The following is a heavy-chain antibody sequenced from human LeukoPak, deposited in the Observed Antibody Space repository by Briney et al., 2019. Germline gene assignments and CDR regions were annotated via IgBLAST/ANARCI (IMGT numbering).Heavy chain of an antibody. CDR3: ARGYYPPRWYFDL. J-gene: IGHJ2*01. D-gene: IGHD3-10*01. CDR1: GGSFSSYS. V-gene: IGHV4-34*01. CDR2: IIEEGNA. Sequence: SETLSLTCALYGGSFSSYSWSWTWIRQTPEKGLEWIGEIIEEGNANYNPSLKSRVTIDLDTSKNQFSLKLTSMTAADTATYYCARGYYPPRWYFDLWGRGTLVTVSS.